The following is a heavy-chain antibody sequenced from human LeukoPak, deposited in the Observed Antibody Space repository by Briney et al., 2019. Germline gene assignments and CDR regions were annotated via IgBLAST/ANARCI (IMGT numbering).Heavy chain of an antibody. Sequence: SETLSLTCTVSGVSITTHYWSWLRQPPGKELEWIAYMTDSETTKNNPSLKSRITLSADTSKNQFSLSLSSVTEADTAVYFCATIKSGYPFGYYFWGQGILVTVSS. CDR2: MTDSETT. J-gene: IGHJ4*02. CDR1: GVSITTHY. CDR3: ATIKSGYPFGYYF. V-gene: IGHV4-59*11. D-gene: IGHD5-18*01.